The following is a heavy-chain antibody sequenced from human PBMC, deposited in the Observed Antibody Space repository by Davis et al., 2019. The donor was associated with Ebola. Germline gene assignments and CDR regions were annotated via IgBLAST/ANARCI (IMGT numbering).Heavy chain of an antibody. CDR2: ISYDGSNK. V-gene: IGHV3-30*18. Sequence: GGSLRLSCAASGFTFSSYGIHWVRQAPGKGLEWVAVISYDGSNKYYADSVKGRFTISRDNSKNTLYLQMNSLRAEDTAVYYCAKGQKDWGQGTLVTVSS. CDR1: GFTFSSYG. CDR3: AKGQKD. J-gene: IGHJ4*02.